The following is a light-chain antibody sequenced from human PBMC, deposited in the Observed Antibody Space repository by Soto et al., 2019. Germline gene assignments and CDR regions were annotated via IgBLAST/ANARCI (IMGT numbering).Light chain of an antibody. CDR2: DVS. CDR1: QSVSSAY. CDR3: QQYGSSPER. V-gene: IGKV3-20*01. Sequence: EIVLTQSPGTLSLSPGERATLSCRASQSVSSAYLAWYQQKPGQATRLLIYDVSSRATGIPDRFSGSGSGTDFTLTVSRLEPEDFAVYYCQQYGSSPERFGQGTRWIS. J-gene: IGKJ1*01.